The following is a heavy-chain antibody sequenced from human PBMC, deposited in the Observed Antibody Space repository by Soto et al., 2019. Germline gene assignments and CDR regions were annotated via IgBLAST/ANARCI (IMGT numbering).Heavy chain of an antibody. CDR2: INKSEST. CDR1: GGSFSGYY. J-gene: IGHJ6*02. V-gene: IGHV4-34*01. D-gene: IGHD3-22*01. CDR3: GRGHSYDSGGYSYYYGVDV. Sequence: QVQLQQWGAGLLKPSETLSLTCAVYGGSFSGYYWSWIRQPPGKGLERIGEINKSESTNYNPTLKSRVDISVNTSKYQFSLKLSSVAAADTAVYYCGRGHSYDSGGYSYYYGVDVWGQGTTVTVSS.